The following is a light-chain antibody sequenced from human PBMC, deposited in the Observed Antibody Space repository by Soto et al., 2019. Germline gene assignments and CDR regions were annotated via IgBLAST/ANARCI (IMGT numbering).Light chain of an antibody. CDR2: EGS. CDR1: SSDVGSYNL. V-gene: IGLV2-14*02. Sequence: QSALTQPASVSGSPGQSITISCTGTSSDVGSYNLVSWYQQHPGKAPKLIIYEGSNRPSGVSNRFSGSKSGNTASLTISGLQAEDEADYYCSSHTSSNTHVVFGGGTKLTVL. J-gene: IGLJ2*01. CDR3: SSHTSSNTHVV.